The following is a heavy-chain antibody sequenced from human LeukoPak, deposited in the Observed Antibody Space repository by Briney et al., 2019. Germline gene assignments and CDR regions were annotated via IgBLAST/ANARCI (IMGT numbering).Heavy chain of an antibody. D-gene: IGHD3-10*01. V-gene: IGHV3-23*01. Sequence: GGSLRLSCAASGFTFSSYAMGWVRQALGKGLVWVSAISGSGGSTYYADSVKGRFTISRDNSKNTLYLQMNSLRAEDTAVYYCAKDLGDTMVRGVIISYYYYYMDVWGKGTTVTVSS. CDR2: ISGSGGST. CDR1: GFTFSSYA. J-gene: IGHJ6*03. CDR3: AKDLGDTMVRGVIISYYYYYMDV.